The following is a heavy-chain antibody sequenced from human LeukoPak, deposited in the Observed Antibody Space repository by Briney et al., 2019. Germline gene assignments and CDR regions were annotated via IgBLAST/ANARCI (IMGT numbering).Heavy chain of an antibody. CDR1: GFTFSSYA. D-gene: IGHD3-22*01. V-gene: IGHV3-23*01. CDR3: AKEGAHYYDSISGFDP. Sequence: PGGSLRLSCAASGFTFSSYAMSWVRQAPGKGLEWVSAISGSGGSTYYADSVKGRFTISRDNSKNTLYLQMNSLRAEDTAVYYCAKEGAHYYDSISGFDPWGQGTLVTVSS. J-gene: IGHJ5*02. CDR2: ISGSGGST.